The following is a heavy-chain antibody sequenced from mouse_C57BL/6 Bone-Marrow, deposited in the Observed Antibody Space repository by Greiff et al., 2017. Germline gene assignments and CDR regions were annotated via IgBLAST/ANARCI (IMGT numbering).Heavy chain of an antibody. Sequence: VQLQQSGAELVRPGASVTLSCKASGYTFTDYEMHWVKQTPVHGLEWIGAIDPETGGTAYNQKFKGKAILTADTSSSTAYMELHSLTSEDSAVYFCARLEFDGSSGDWYFDVWGTGTTVTVSS. CDR1: GYTFTDYE. D-gene: IGHD1-1*01. CDR2: IDPETGGT. J-gene: IGHJ1*03. CDR3: ARLEFDGSSGDWYFDV. V-gene: IGHV1-15*01.